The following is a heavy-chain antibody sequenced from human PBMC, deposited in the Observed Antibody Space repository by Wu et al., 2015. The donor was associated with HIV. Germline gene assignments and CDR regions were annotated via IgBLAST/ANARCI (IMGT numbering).Heavy chain of an antibody. CDR2: ISAYNGNT. CDR3: ARKAAAAGTVPNYYMDV. D-gene: IGHD6-13*01. CDR1: GYTFSRYD. Sequence: QVQLVQSGTEVKKPGASVKVSCKASGYTFSRYDINWVRQATGQGLEWMGWISAYNGNTNYAQKLQGRVTMTTDTSTSTAYMELRSLRSDDTAVYYCARKAAAAGTVPNYYMDVWGKGTTVTVSS. V-gene: IGHV1-18*01. J-gene: IGHJ6*03.